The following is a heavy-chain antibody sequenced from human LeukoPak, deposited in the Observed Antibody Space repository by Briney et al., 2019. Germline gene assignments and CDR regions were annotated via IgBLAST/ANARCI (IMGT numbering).Heavy chain of an antibody. CDR1: GYTLNKFG. CDR3: ARDTPQHLKRFDY. V-gene: IGHV1-18*01. CDR2: INTYNGKT. D-gene: IGHD6-13*01. J-gene: IGHJ4*02. Sequence: ASVKVSCKASGYTLNKFGMSWVRQAPGQGLEWLGWINTYNGKTKLGEKFQGRVTMSTDTSTSTVYMELTSLRTDDTAVYFCARDTPQHLKRFDYWGPGTLVTVSS.